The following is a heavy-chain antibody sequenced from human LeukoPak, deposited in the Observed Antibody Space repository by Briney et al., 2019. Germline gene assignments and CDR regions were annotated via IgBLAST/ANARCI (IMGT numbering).Heavy chain of an antibody. CDR1: GGSISSYY. J-gene: IGHJ4*02. CDR3: ARSGLLWFGESPFDY. V-gene: IGHV4-59*01. D-gene: IGHD3-10*01. CDR2: IYYSGST. Sequence: SETLSLTCTVSGGSISSYYWSWIRQPPGKGLEWIGYIYYSGSTNYNPSLKSRVTISVDTSKNQFSLQLSSVTAADTAVYYCARSGLLWFGESPFDYWGQGTLVTVSS.